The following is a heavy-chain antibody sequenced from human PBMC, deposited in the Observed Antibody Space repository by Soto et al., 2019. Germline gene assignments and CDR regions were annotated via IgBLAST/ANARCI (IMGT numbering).Heavy chain of an antibody. CDR1: GGSISSGDYY. CDR3: ARWTVVTLWYFDL. V-gene: IGHV4-30-4*01. D-gene: IGHD2-21*02. J-gene: IGHJ2*01. Sequence: QVQLQESGPGLVKPSQTLSLTCTVSGGSISSGDYYWSWIRQPPGKGLEWIGYIYYSGSTYYNPSLKSRVTISVDTSKNQFSLKLSSVTVADTAVYYCARWTVVTLWYFDLWGRGTLVTVSS. CDR2: IYYSGST.